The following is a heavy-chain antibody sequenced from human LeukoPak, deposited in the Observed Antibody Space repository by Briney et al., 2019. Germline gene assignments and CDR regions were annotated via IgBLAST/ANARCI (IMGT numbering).Heavy chain of an antibody. V-gene: IGHV1-18*04. J-gene: IGHJ3*02. Sequence: GASVKVSCKSSGNTFTSVGITWVRQAPGQGLEWMGWISVYNVNPNYAQKLQGRVTMTTDTSTNIAYMALRSLRSDDTAVYYCATSGDYYGSSGHDAFDIWGQGTMVTVSS. D-gene: IGHD3-22*01. CDR3: ATSGDYYGSSGHDAFDI. CDR1: GNTFTSVG. CDR2: ISVYNVNP.